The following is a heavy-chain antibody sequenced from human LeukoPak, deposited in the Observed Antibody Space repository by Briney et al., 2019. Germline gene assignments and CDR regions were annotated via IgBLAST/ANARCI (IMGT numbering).Heavy chain of an antibody. J-gene: IGHJ4*02. D-gene: IGHD2-15*01. Sequence: PGGSLRLSCAASGFTFSGYSMNWVRQAPGKGLEWVSSITSSSNYIYYADSLKGRFTISRDNAKNFLYLQMNSLRAEDTAVYYCAKAPVTSCRGAFCYPFDYWGQGTLVTVSS. CDR3: AKAPVTSCRGAFCYPFDY. CDR2: ITSSSNYI. V-gene: IGHV3-21*01. CDR1: GFTFSGYS.